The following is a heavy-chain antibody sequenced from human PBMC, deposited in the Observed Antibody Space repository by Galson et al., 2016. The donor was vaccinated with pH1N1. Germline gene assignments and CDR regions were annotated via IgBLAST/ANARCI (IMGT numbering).Heavy chain of an antibody. CDR3: ARVNTYDSSGYYPFDY. Sequence: SVKVSCKASGYTFTSFYIHWVRQAPGQGLEWMGRINPNRGDSNFAQNFQGRVTMTRDTSISTAYMELNSLRSDDTAVYYCARVNTYDSSGYYPFDYWGQGTQVTVSS. J-gene: IGHJ4*02. CDR1: GYTFTSFY. CDR2: INPNRGDS. D-gene: IGHD3-22*01. V-gene: IGHV1-2*06.